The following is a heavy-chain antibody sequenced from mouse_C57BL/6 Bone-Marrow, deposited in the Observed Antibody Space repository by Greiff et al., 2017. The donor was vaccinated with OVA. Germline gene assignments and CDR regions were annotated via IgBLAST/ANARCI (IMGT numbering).Heavy chain of an antibody. V-gene: IGHV6-6*01. D-gene: IGHD2-3*01. J-gene: IGHJ4*01. CDR1: GFTFSDAW. Sequence: EVKLEESGGGLVQPGGSMKLSCAASGFTFSDAWMDWVRQSPEKGLEWVAEIRNKANNHATYYAESVKGRFTISRDDSKSSVYLQMNSLRAEDTGIYHCTRIIYDGYYNAMDYWGQGTSVTVSS. CDR2: IRNKANNHAT. CDR3: TRIIYDGYYNAMDY.